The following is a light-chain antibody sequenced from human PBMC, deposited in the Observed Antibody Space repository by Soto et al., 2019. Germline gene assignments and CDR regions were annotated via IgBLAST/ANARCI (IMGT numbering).Light chain of an antibody. J-gene: IGKJ1*01. Sequence: DIQMTQSPSSLSASVGDRVTITCRASQSISSYLNWYQQKPGKAPNLLIYAAFNLQSGVPSKFSGSGSGTDFTIPISSLQPEDFATYYCQQRYRTPWTFGQGTKVEIK. CDR3: QQRYRTPWT. CDR2: AAF. V-gene: IGKV1-39*01. CDR1: QSISSY.